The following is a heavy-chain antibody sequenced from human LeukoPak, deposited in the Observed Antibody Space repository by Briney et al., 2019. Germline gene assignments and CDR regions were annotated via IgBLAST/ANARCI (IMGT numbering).Heavy chain of an antibody. CDR2: IYHSGST. J-gene: IGHJ3*02. CDR3: ARRGRMSLGAFDI. V-gene: IGHV4-38-2*01. Sequence: KPSETLSLTCAVSGYSISSGYYWGWIRQPPGKGLEWIGSIYHSGSTYYNPSLKSRVTISVDTSKNQFSLKLSSVTAADTAVYYCARRGRMSLGAFDIWGQGTMVTVSS. D-gene: IGHD1-26*01. CDR1: GYSISSGYY.